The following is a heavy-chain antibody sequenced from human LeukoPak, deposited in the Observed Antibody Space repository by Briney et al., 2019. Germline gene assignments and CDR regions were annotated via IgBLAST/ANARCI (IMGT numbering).Heavy chain of an antibody. CDR1: GGSFSGYY. CDR2: INHSGST. V-gene: IGHV4-34*01. CDR3: ARDPSRVRITMVRGARAAFDI. D-gene: IGHD3-10*01. Sequence: SETLSLTCAVYGGSFSGYYWSWIRQPPGKGLEWIGEINHSGSTNYNPSLKSRVTISVDTSKNQFSLKLSSVTAADTAVYYCARDPSRVRITMVRGARAAFDIWGQGTMVTVSA. J-gene: IGHJ3*02.